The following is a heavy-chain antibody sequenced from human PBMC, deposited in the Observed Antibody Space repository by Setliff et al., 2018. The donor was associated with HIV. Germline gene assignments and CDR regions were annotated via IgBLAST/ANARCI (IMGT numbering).Heavy chain of an antibody. J-gene: IGHJ4*02. D-gene: IGHD3-9*01. Sequence: SETLSLTCAVSGGSISSSNWWSWVRQPPGKGLEWIGYIFYSGSTDYNPSLKSRLTISVDTPNNQFSLSLNSVTAADTAVYYCARVGGVLTGTPHFDFWGQGILVTVSS. CDR2: IFYSGST. V-gene: IGHV4-4*02. CDR3: ARVGGVLTGTPHFDF. CDR1: GGSISSSNW.